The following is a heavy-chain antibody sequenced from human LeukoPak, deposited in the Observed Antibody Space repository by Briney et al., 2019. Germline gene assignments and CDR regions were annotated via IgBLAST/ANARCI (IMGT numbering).Heavy chain of an antibody. CDR2: IYSGGST. D-gene: IGHD3-22*01. CDR3: ARDISSGYYDAFDI. V-gene: IGHV3-66*01. Sequence: PGGSLRLSCAASGFTVSSNYMSWVRQAPGKGLEWVSIIYSGGSTYYADSVKGRFTISRDNSKNTLYLQMNSLRAEVTAVYYCARDISSGYYDAFDIWGQGTMVTVSS. CDR1: GFTVSSNY. J-gene: IGHJ3*02.